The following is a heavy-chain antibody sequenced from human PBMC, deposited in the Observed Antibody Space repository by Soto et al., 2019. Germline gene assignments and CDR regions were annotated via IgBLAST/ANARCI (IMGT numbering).Heavy chain of an antibody. Sequence: EVQVLDSAGGLVQPGGSLRLSCAASGFTFNNYAMNWVRQAPGKGLERVATISATGGSTYYADSVKGRFTISGDNSKNTLYLQMNGLRVEDTAVYYCAKDRLAGNFDYWGQGAQVTVSS. CDR2: ISATGGST. CDR1: GFTFNNYA. CDR3: AKDRLAGNFDY. J-gene: IGHJ4*02. V-gene: IGHV3-23*01.